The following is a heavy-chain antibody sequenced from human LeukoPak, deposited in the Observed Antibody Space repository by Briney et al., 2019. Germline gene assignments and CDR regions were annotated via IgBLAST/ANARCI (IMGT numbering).Heavy chain of an antibody. D-gene: IGHD6-13*01. Sequence: SETLSLTCTVSGGSISSYYWSWIRQPPGKGLEWIGYIYYSGSTNYNPSLKSRVTISVDTSKNQFSLKLSSVTAADTAVYYCARDLYSSSWYGTARGYNWFDHWGQGTLVTVSS. CDR2: IYYSGST. CDR3: ARDLYSSSWYGTARGYNWFDH. V-gene: IGHV4-59*01. J-gene: IGHJ5*02. CDR1: GGSISSYY.